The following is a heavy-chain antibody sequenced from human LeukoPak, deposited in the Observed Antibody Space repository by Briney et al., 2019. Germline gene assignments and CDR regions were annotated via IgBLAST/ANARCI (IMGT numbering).Heavy chain of an antibody. CDR1: GGSISTYY. J-gene: IGHJ4*02. CDR2: IYYSGST. Sequence: SETLSLTCTASGGSISTYYWSWIRQPPGKGLEWIGYIYYSGSTNYNPSLKSRVTISVDTSKNQFSLKLSSVTAADTAVYYCARDTGGNSPYYFDYWGQGTLVTVSS. CDR3: ARDTGGNSPYYFDY. V-gene: IGHV4-59*01. D-gene: IGHD4-23*01.